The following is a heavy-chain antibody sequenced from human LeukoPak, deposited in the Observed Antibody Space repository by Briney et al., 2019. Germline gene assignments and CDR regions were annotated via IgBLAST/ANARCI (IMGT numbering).Heavy chain of an antibody. V-gene: IGHV4-39*01. Sequence: PGGSLRLSCAASGFSVISNYMNWVRQPPGKGLEWIGSIYHTGSTYYNSSLKSRVTISVDMSKKQFSLKLSSVTPADTAVYYCARVEMATIWDYFDYWGQGSLVTVSS. CDR1: GFSVISNY. D-gene: IGHD5-24*01. CDR3: ARVEMATIWDYFDY. J-gene: IGHJ4*02. CDR2: IYHTGST.